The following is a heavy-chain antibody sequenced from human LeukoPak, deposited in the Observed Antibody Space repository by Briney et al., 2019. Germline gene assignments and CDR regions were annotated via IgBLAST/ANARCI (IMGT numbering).Heavy chain of an antibody. J-gene: IGHJ4*02. CDR3: AKGSSGARPYFFDY. CDR2: ITEGSDST. V-gene: IGHV3-23*01. Sequence: PGGSLRLSCAASGITFSSYVMSWVRQAPGKGLEWVSAITEGSDSTYYADSVKGRFTISRDNSKNTLYLQMNSLRAEDTGIYYCAKGSSGARPYFFDYWGQGTLITVSS. CDR1: GITFSSYV.